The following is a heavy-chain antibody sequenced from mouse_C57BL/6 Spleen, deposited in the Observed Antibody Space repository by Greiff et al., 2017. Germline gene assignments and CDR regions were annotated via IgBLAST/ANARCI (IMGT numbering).Heavy chain of an antibody. V-gene: IGHV1-50*01. Sequence: QVQLQQPGAELVKPGASVKLSCKASGYTFTSYWMQWVKQRPGPGLEWIGEIDPSDSYTNYNQKFKGKATLTVDTSSSTAYMQLSSLTSEDSAVYYCTRWDAMDYWGQGTSVTVSS. CDR2: IDPSDSYT. CDR1: GYTFTSYW. CDR3: TRWDAMDY. J-gene: IGHJ4*01.